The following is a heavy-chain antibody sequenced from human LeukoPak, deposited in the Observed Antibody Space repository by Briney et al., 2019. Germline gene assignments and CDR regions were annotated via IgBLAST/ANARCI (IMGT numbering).Heavy chain of an antibody. CDR2: ICAYNGNT. J-gene: IGHJ6*02. D-gene: IGHD6-19*01. Sequence: GASVKVSCKASGYTFTSYGISWVRQAPGQGLEWVGWICAYNGNTNYAQKLQGRVTMTTDTSTSTAYMELRSLRSDDTAVYYCARDHRYSSGWYLVPIGMDVWGQGTTVTVSS. V-gene: IGHV1-18*01. CDR1: GYTFTSYG. CDR3: ARDHRYSSGWYLVPIGMDV.